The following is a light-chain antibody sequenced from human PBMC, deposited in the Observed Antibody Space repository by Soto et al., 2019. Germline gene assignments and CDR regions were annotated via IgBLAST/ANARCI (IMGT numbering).Light chain of an antibody. CDR1: QSFRGL. CDR2: DAY. J-gene: IGKJ5*01. V-gene: IGKV3-11*01. CDR3: QQRHMWPIT. Sequence: EVVLTQSPVTLSLSPGERATLSCRASQSFRGLLAWYQQKPGLAPRLLIYDAYNRATGIPPRFSGSGSGTDFTLTISSLEPGDSAVYYCQQRHMWPITFGQGTRLEIK.